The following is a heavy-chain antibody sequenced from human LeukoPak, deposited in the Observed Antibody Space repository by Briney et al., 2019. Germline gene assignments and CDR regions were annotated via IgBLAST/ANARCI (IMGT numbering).Heavy chain of an antibody. CDR1: GFTFSSYA. D-gene: IGHD2-15*01. CDR3: ARGGWQPAYYFDY. V-gene: IGHV3-30*01. J-gene: IGHJ4*02. Sequence: GVSLRLSCAASGFTFSSYAMHWVRQAPGKGLEWVAVISYDGSNKYYADSVKGRFTISRDNSKNTLYLQMNSLRAEDTAVYYCARGGWQPAYYFDYWGQGTLVTVSS. CDR2: ISYDGSNK.